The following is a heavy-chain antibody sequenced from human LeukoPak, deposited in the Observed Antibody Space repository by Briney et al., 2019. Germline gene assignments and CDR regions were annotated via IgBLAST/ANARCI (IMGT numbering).Heavy chain of an antibody. CDR3: AKAPGGILTGYYNY. Sequence: TGGSLRLSCAASGFTFSSYAMSWVRQAPGKGLEWVSAISGSGGSTYYADSVKGRLTISRDNSKNTLYLQMNSLRAEDTAVYYCAKAPGGILTGYYNYWGQGTLVTVSS. CDR1: GFTFSSYA. V-gene: IGHV3-23*01. CDR2: ISGSGGST. J-gene: IGHJ4*02. D-gene: IGHD3-9*01.